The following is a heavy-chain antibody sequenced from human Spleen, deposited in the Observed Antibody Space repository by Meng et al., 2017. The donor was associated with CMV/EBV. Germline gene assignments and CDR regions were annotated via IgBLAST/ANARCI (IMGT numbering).Heavy chain of an antibody. Sequence: GESLKISCAASDFTFNTYAMHWVRQAPGKGLEWISAISGSGGHTYYADSVKGRFSVSRDNSENTLYLQMNILRVEDTAVYYCAKRKGAAGGPLDSWGQGTLFTVSS. D-gene: IGHD6-13*01. J-gene: IGHJ4*02. V-gene: IGHV3-23*01. CDR2: ISGSGGHT. CDR3: AKRKGAAGGPLDS. CDR1: DFTFNTYA.